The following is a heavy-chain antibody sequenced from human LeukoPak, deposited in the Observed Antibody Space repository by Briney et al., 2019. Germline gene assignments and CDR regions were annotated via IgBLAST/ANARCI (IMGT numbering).Heavy chain of an antibody. CDR1: GYTLTELS. D-gene: IGHD3-22*01. V-gene: IGHV1-24*01. CDR2: FDPEDGET. Sequence: ASVKVSCKVSGYTLTELSMHWVRQAPGKGLEWMGGFDPEDGETIYAQKFQGRVTMTRDMSTSTVYMELSSLRSEDTAVYYCARGDYYDSSGYYDYWGQGTLVTVSS. J-gene: IGHJ4*02. CDR3: ARGDYYDSSGYYDY.